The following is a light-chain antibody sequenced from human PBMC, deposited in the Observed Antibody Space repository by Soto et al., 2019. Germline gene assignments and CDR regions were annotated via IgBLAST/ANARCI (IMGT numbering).Light chain of an antibody. CDR1: QSVSAY. Sequence: EIVLTQSPATLSLPPGERATLSSRASQSVSAYLAWYQQKPGQAPRLLIYDASRRATGIPDRFSGSGSGTDFTLTISRLEPEDFVVYYCQQYGRSPTFGQGTKVDIK. V-gene: IGKV3-20*01. J-gene: IGKJ1*01. CDR2: DAS. CDR3: QQYGRSPT.